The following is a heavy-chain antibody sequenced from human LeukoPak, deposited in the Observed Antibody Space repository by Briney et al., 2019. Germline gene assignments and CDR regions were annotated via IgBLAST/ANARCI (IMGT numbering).Heavy chain of an antibody. V-gene: IGHV4-39*01. J-gene: IGHJ4*02. CDR2: IYYSGST. D-gene: IGHD1-26*01. CDR3: ARGAGRRRYHFDY. CDR1: GGSISSSSYY. Sequence: PSETLSLTCTVSGGSISSSSYYWGWIRQPPGKGLEWIGSIYYSGSTYYNPSLKSRVTISVDTSKNQFSLKLSSVTAADTAVYYCARGAGRRRYHFDYWGQGTLVTVSS.